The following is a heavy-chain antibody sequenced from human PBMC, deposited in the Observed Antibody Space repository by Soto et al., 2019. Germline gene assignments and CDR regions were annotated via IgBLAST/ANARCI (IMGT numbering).Heavy chain of an antibody. D-gene: IGHD2-2*01. CDR3: ARHSYQLHTPTDFDY. V-gene: IGHV4-39*01. J-gene: IGHJ4*02. Sequence: QLQLQESGPGLVKPSETLSLTCTVSGGSISSSSYYWGWIRQPPGKGLEWIGSIYYSGSTYYNPSLKSRVTISVDTSKNQFSLKLSSVTAADTAVYYCARHSYQLHTPTDFDYWGQGTLVTVSS. CDR2: IYYSGST. CDR1: GGSISSSSYY.